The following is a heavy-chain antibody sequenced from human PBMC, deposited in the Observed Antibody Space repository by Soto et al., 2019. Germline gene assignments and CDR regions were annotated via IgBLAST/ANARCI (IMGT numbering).Heavy chain of an antibody. Sequence: PPETLSLTCTVSGGSVSSGSHYLSWIRHPPGKGLEWIGNIYYSWSTKYNPSLKSRVTISVDRSRNHFSLNLRSVTTAHTALYYCARDTSYDFWSGYVGFDPWGQGTLVTVSS. CDR3: ARDTSYDFWSGYVGFDP. V-gene: IGHV4-61*03. CDR1: GGSVSSGSHY. D-gene: IGHD3-3*01. J-gene: IGHJ5*02. CDR2: IYYSWST.